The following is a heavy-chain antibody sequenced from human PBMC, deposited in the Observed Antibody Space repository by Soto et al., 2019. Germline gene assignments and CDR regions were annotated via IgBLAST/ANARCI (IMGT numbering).Heavy chain of an antibody. CDR2: FSPTSGSA. V-gene: IGHV1-46*01. CDR1: GYAFSNYY. D-gene: IGHD3-10*01. CDR3: ARENMVRGVMGPFDYYYGMDV. J-gene: IGHJ6*02. Sequence: QVQLVQSGAEVKNPGASVKVSCTASGYAFSNYYIHWVRQAPGQGLEWVGIFSPTSGSASYAQKFQGRVTMTRDTSTITVEMEMSGLRADDTAVYYCARENMVRGVMGPFDYYYGMDVWGQGTAVTVSS.